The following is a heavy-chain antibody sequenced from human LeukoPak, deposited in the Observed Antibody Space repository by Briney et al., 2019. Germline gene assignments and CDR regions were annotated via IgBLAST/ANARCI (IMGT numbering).Heavy chain of an antibody. CDR3: VRQPSGWYCFDH. V-gene: IGHV5-51*01. CDR2: MYPGDSDI. Sequence: GESLKISYKGSGYRFTNYWIGWVRQMPGKGLEWMGIMYPGDSDIRYSPSFQGQVTISADRSISTAYLQWSSLKASDTAMYYCVRQPSGWYCFDHWGQGTLVTVSS. CDR1: GYRFTNYW. D-gene: IGHD6-19*01. J-gene: IGHJ4*02.